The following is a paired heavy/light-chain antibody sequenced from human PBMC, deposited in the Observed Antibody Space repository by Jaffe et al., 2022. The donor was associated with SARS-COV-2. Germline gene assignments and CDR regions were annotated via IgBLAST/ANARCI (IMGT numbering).Light chain of an antibody. CDR1: QSLSTW. CDR3: QQYNTYPRT. J-gene: IGKJ1*01. CDR2: KAS. V-gene: IGKV1-5*03. Sequence: DIQMTQSPSTLSASVGDRVTITCRASQSLSTWLAWYQQKPGKAPKLLIYKASSLESGVPSRFSGSGSGTEFTLTISSLQPDDFATYYCQQYNTYPRTFGPGTKVEIK.
Heavy chain of an antibody. J-gene: IGHJ6*03. CDR1: GFTFNNYW. V-gene: IGHV3-7*01. D-gene: IGHD3-16*01. Sequence: EVQLVESGGDLVQPGGSLRLSCAVSGFTFNNYWMSWVRQAPGKGLEWVANIKKDGNEKYYVDSVKGRFTISRDNAKNLLYLQMNSLRAEDTAVYFCAREFGATPRPRGLLSTLGSDYCYMDVWGKGTTVTVSS. CDR2: IKKDGNEK. CDR3: AREFGATPRPRGLLSTLGSDYCYMDV.